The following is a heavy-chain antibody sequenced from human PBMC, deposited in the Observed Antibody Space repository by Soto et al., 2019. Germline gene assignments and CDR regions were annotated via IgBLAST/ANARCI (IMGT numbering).Heavy chain of an antibody. CDR1: GGTFSSYT. Sequence: SVKVSCKASGGTFSSYTISWVRQAPGQGLEWMGRIIPILGIANYAQKFQGRVTITADKSTSTAYMELSSLRSEDTAVYYCARFRREWGAFDYWGQGTLVTVSS. D-gene: IGHD3-3*01. J-gene: IGHJ4*02. V-gene: IGHV1-69*02. CDR2: IIPILGIA. CDR3: ARFRREWGAFDY.